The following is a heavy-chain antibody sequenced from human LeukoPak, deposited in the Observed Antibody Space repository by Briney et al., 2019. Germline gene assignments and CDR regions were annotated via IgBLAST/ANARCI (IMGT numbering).Heavy chain of an antibody. CDR1: GGSISSYY. V-gene: IGHV4-59*01. J-gene: IGHJ4*02. Sequence: PSETLSLTCTVSGGSISSYYWSWIRQPPGKGLEWIGYIYSSGSTNYNPSLKSRVTISVDTSKDQFSLKLSSVTAADTAVYYCARDSGDYYSSGWYYFDYWGQGTLVTVSS. D-gene: IGHD6-19*01. CDR3: ARDSGDYYSSGWYYFDY. CDR2: IYSSGST.